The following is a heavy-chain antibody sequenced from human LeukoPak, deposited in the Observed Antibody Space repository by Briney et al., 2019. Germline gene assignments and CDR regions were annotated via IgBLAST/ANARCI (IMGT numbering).Heavy chain of an antibody. CDR1: GFTFSSYG. D-gene: IGHD3-22*01. V-gene: IGHV3-30*03. CDR3: AREYYYDSSGYFRVYYYYGMDV. Sequence: GGSLRLSCAASGFTFSSYGMSWVRQAPGKGLEWVAVISYDGSNKYYADSVKGRFTISGDNAKNTLYLQMNSLRAEDTAVYYCAREYYYDSSGYFRVYYYYGMDVWGQGTTVTVSS. J-gene: IGHJ6*02. CDR2: ISYDGSNK.